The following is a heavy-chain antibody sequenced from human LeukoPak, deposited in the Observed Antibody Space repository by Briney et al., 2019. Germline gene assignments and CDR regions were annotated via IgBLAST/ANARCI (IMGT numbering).Heavy chain of an antibody. CDR2: IYWDDDK. Sequence: ESGPTLVNPTQTLTLTCTFSGFSLSTSGVGVGWIRQPPGKPLEGLALIYWDDDKRYSPSLKSRLTITKDTSKNQVVLTMTNMDPVDTATYYCAHNIGSYYINWFDPWGQGTLVTVSS. CDR1: GFSLSTSGVG. CDR3: AHNIGSYYINWFDP. D-gene: IGHD1-26*01. V-gene: IGHV2-5*02. J-gene: IGHJ5*02.